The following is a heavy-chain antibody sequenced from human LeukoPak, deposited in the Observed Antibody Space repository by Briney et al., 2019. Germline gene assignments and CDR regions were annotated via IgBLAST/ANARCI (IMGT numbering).Heavy chain of an antibody. Sequence: GGSLRLSCAASGFTFSSYAMSWVRQAPGKGLEWVSTITGSVVSTYYADAEKGRFTISRDNSQSTLYLQANSLRDEDTALFYCARGQYVAAVKDYWGQGTLVTVSS. V-gene: IGHV3-23*01. D-gene: IGHD6-13*01. CDR1: GFTFSSYA. CDR2: ITGSVVST. CDR3: ARGQYVAAVKDY. J-gene: IGHJ4*02.